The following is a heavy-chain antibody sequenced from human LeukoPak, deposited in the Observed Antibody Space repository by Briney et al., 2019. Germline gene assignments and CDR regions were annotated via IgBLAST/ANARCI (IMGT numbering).Heavy chain of an antibody. CDR3: ARVKGDYCVDY. D-gene: IGHD4-17*01. Sequence: GGSLRLSCAASGFTFSDYYMSWIRQAPGKGLEWVSYISSRTTSHTKYADSVKGRFTISRDNAKNSLYLQMNSLRAEDTDGYYCARVKGDYCVDYWGQGTVVTVSS. CDR2: ISSRTTSHT. J-gene: IGHJ4*02. CDR1: GFTFSDYY. V-gene: IGHV3-11*06.